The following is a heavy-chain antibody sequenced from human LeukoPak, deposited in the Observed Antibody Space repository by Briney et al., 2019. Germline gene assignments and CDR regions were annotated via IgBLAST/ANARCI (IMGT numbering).Heavy chain of an antibody. V-gene: IGHV3-21*01. CDR1: GFTFSSYS. J-gene: IGHJ4*02. D-gene: IGHD6-13*01. CDR2: ISSSSSYI. CDR3: AGEGVAAARDY. Sequence: KPGGSLRLSCAASGFTFSSYSMNWVRQAPGKGLEWVSSISSSSSYIYYADSVKGRFTISRDNAKNSLYLQMNSLRAEDTAVYYCAGEGVAAARDYWGQGTLVTVSS.